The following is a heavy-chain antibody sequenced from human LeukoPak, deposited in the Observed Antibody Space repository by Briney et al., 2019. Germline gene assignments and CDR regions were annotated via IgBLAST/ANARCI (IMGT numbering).Heavy chain of an antibody. CDR3: ARRLSESFDY. CDR1: GGSISSGGYY. CDR2: IYYSGST. D-gene: IGHD2-15*01. V-gene: IGHV4-31*03. Sequence: PSETLSLACTVSGGSISSGGYYWTWIRQHPGKGLEWIGYIYYSGSTYYNPSLKSRVTISVDTSKSQFSLKLSSVTAADTAVYYCARRLSESFDYWGQGTLVTVSS. J-gene: IGHJ4*02.